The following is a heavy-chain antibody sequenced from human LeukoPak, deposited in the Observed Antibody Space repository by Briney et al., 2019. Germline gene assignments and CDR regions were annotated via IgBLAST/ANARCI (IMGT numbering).Heavy chain of an antibody. CDR1: GASVTSYY. CDR2: RSYSGNT. Sequence: PSETLSLTCTVSGASVTSYYWNWIRQPPGKGLEWIGCRSYSGNTNYNPSLKSRVTISINTSKNQFSLKLSSVAAADTAVYYCARDPARRLLWFEEGPHYYYGMDVWGQGTTVTVSS. D-gene: IGHD3-10*01. J-gene: IGHJ6*02. CDR3: ARDPARRLLWFEEGPHYYYGMDV. V-gene: IGHV4-59*02.